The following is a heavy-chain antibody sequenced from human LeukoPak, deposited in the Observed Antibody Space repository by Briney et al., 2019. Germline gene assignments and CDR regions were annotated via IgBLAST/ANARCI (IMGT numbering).Heavy chain of an antibody. J-gene: IGHJ4*02. CDR1: GFTFSSYE. D-gene: IGHD6-19*01. CDR2: ISSSGSTL. Sequence: PGGSLTPSCAASGFTFSSYELNWVRPAPGKGLGWASYISSSGSTLYYPGSVKGRFTIFKDHSKNSLYLQMNSMRAEDTAVYYCGRIGHSSGWYYFDSWGQGTLVTVSS. CDR3: GRIGHSSGWYYFDS. V-gene: IGHV3-48*03.